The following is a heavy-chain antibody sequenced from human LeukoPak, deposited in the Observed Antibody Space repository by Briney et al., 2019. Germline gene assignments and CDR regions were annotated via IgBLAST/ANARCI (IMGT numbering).Heavy chain of an antibody. J-gene: IGHJ3*02. V-gene: IGHV1-18*01. CDR2: ITTYNGNT. D-gene: IGHD5-24*01. CDR1: GYTFTGYG. Sequence: VASVKVSCKAFGYTFTGYGISWVRQAPGQGLEWMGWITTYNGNTNYTQNLQGRVTMTTDTSTNTAYMELRSLISDDTAVYYCARASFWRWLQLDAFDIWGQGTLVTVSS. CDR3: ARASFWRWLQLDAFDI.